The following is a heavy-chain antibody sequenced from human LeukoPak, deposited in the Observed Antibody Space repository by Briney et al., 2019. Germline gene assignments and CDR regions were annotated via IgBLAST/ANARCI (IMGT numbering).Heavy chain of an antibody. CDR3: AREGRQQLAVFDY. CDR1: GGSFSGYY. Sequence: SETLSLTCAVYGGSFSGYYWSWIRQPPGKGLEWIGEINHSGSTNYNPSLKSRVTISVDTSKNQFSLKLSSMTAADTAVYYCAREGRQQLAVFDYWGQGTLVTVSS. V-gene: IGHV4-34*01. J-gene: IGHJ4*02. CDR2: INHSGST. D-gene: IGHD6-13*01.